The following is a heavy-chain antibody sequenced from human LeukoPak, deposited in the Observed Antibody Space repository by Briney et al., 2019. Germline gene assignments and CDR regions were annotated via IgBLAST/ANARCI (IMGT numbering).Heavy chain of an antibody. J-gene: IGHJ5*02. CDR1: GYTFTIYG. CDR3: ARYILGYCSGGSCAGFDP. D-gene: IGHD2-15*01. Sequence: ASVTVSFTGSGYTFTIYGISWVRQAPGQGPGWMGGMSAYNSNTNYAKKLQGRVNMTTDTSTSTAYMQLRSLRSDDTAVYYCARYILGYCSGGSCAGFDPWGQGTLVTVSS. CDR2: MSAYNSNT. V-gene: IGHV1-18*01.